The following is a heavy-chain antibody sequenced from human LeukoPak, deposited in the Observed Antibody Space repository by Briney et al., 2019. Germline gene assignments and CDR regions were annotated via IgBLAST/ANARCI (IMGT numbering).Heavy chain of an antibody. V-gene: IGHV1-46*01. CDR2: INPSGGST. CDR3: ARGLTYYDTLTGYYAPGGRAFDI. CDR1: GYTFTSYY. J-gene: IGHJ3*02. D-gene: IGHD3-9*01. Sequence: ASVKVSCKASGYTFTSYYLHWVRQAPGQGLEWMGIINPSGGSTRYAEKFQGRVTMTRDMSTSTAYMELSSLRSEDTAVYYCARGLTYYDTLTGYYAPGGRAFDIWGQGTMVTVSS.